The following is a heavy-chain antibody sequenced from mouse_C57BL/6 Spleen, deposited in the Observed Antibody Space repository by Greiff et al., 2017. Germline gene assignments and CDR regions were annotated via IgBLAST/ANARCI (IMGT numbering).Heavy chain of an antibody. CDR2: IYPGDGDT. D-gene: IGHD1-1*01. CDR3: ARTATVVATRNYYAMDY. V-gene: IGHV1-82*01. CDR1: GYAFSSSW. Sequence: VQLQQSGPELVKPGASVKISCKASGYAFSSSWMNWVKQRPGKGLEWIGRIYPGDGDTNYNGKFKGKATLTADQFYSKAYMQLSSLTSEDSAIYFCARTATVVATRNYYAMDYWGQGTSVTVSS. J-gene: IGHJ4*01.